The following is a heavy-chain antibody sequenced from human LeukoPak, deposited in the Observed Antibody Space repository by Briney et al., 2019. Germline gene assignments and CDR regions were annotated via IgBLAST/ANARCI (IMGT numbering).Heavy chain of an antibody. V-gene: IGHV3-74*01. J-gene: IGHJ4*02. CDR3: ATEVAAAGSFDY. D-gene: IGHD6-13*01. CDR1: GFTFSSYW. CDR2: INSDGSST. Sequence: QPGGSLRLSCAASGFTFSSYWMHWVRQAPGKGLVWVSRINSDGSSTSYADSVKGRFTISRDNAKNTLYLQMNSLRAEDTAVYYCATEVAAAGSFDYWGQGTLVTVSS.